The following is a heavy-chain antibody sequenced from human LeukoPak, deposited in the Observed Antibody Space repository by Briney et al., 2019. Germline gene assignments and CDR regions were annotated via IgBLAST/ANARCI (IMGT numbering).Heavy chain of an antibody. CDR1: GGSISSSSYY. D-gene: IGHD6-13*01. Sequence: SETLSLTCTVSGGSISSSSYYWGWIRQPPGKGLEWIGSIYYSGSTYYNPSLKSRVTISVDTSKNQFSLKLSSVTAADTAVYYRARHVQSSSWSNNAFDIWGQGTMVTVSS. V-gene: IGHV4-39*01. CDR2: IYYSGST. CDR3: ARHVQSSSWSNNAFDI. J-gene: IGHJ3*02.